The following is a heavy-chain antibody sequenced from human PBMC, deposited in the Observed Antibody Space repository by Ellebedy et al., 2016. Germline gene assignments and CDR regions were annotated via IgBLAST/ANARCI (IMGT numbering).Heavy chain of an antibody. CDR2: ISGGGDIT. D-gene: IGHD4-17*01. J-gene: IGHJ4*02. CDR1: GFTFRNFF. Sequence: GESLKISCVASGFTFRNFFMSWVRQAPGGGLEWISTISGGGDITFSADSVKGRFTISRDNSRDTLYLQMNSLRAEDTAVYYCYYGHYSASWGQGTLVTVSS. CDR3: YYGHYSAS. V-gene: IGHV3-23*01.